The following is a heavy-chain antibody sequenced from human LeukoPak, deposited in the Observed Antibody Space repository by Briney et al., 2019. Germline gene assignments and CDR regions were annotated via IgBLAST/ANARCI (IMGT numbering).Heavy chain of an antibody. Sequence: ETLSLTCTVSGGSTTGYYWNWVRQPPGKGLEWVANIKQDGSEKNYVDSVKGRFTISRDNTKNSLILQMNSLRDEDTAVYYCARGVWAPFDSWGQGTLVSVSS. CDR3: ARGVWAPFDS. CDR1: GGSTTGYY. J-gene: IGHJ4*02. CDR2: IKQDGSEK. D-gene: IGHD7-27*01. V-gene: IGHV3-7*01.